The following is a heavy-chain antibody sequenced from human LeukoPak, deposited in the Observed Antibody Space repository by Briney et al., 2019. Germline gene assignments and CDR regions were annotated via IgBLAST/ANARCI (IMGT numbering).Heavy chain of an antibody. CDR1: GFTFSSYS. V-gene: IGHV3-48*01. Sequence: PGGSLRLSCAASGFTFSSYSMNWVRQAPGKGLEGVSYISSSSSTIYYADSVKGRFTISRDNSKNTLYLQMNSLSAEDTAVYYCAKDSGYYLDWFDPWGQGTLVTVSS. CDR3: AKDSGYYLDWFDP. D-gene: IGHD3-10*01. J-gene: IGHJ5*02. CDR2: ISSSSSTI.